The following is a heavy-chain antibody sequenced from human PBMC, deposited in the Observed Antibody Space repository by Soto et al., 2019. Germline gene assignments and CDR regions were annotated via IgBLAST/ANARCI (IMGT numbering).Heavy chain of an antibody. Sequence: SVKVSCKASGGTFSSYAISWVRQAPGQGLEWMGGIIPIFGTANYAQKFQGRVTITADESTSTAYMELSSLRSEDTAVYYCGRSQYSSSWYSYYYYYYGMDVWGQGTTVTVSS. V-gene: IGHV1-69*13. J-gene: IGHJ6*02. D-gene: IGHD6-13*01. CDR1: GGTFSSYA. CDR3: GRSQYSSSWYSYYYYYYGMDV. CDR2: IIPIFGTA.